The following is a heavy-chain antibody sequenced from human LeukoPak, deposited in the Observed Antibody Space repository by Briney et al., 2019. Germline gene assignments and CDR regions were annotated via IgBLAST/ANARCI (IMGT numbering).Heavy chain of an antibody. V-gene: IGHV1-2*02. J-gene: IGHJ4*02. CDR3: AKDVGIGSSGWYDPWYFDY. D-gene: IGHD6-19*01. CDR2: INPNSGGT. CDR1: GYTFTGYY. Sequence: PGASVKVSCKASGYTFTGYYMHWVRQAPGQGLEWMGWINPNSGGTNYAQKFQGRVTMTRDTSISTAYMELSRLRSDDTAVYYCAKDVGIGSSGWYDPWYFDYWGQGTLVTVSS.